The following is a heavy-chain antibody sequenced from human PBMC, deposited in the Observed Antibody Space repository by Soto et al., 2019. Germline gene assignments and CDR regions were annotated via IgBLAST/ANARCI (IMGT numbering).Heavy chain of an antibody. CDR2: IYHTGTT. CDR1: GGSISSNNW. D-gene: IGHD6-13*01. CDR3: ARGAAAAGLTAC. V-gene: IGHV4-4*02. J-gene: IGHJ4*02. Sequence: QVQLQESGPGLVKPSGTLSLTCAVSGGSISSNNWWSWVRQPPGKGLEWIGEIYHTGTTNYNPSLKSRVTISVARSKNQFSLKLSSVTAADTAMYYCARGAAAAGLTACWGQGTLVTVSS.